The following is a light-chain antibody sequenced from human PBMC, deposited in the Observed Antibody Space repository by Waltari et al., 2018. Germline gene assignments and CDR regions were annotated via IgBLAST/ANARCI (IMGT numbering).Light chain of an antibody. CDR3: QTGGHGTWV. Sequence: QLVLTQSPSASASLGASVKLTCTLSSGHSINVIAWLQEQPGKGPRYLMKVNSDGSHSKGDEIPDRFSGSSSGAERYLTISSLQSEDEADYYCQTGGHGTWVFGGGTKLTVL. CDR1: SGHSINV. J-gene: IGLJ3*02. V-gene: IGLV4-69*01. CDR2: VNSDGSH.